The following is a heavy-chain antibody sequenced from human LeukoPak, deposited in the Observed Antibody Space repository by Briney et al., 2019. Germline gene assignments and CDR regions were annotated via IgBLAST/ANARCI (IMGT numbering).Heavy chain of an antibody. CDR2: ISHSGST. Sequence: SETLSLTCAVSSYSISSGYYWGWVRQPPGQGLEWIRSISHSGSTYYNPSFKSRATISIDTSKNQFSLKLDSVTAADTAMYYCVRAVDSYYFDSWGQGTQVAVSS. D-gene: IGHD5-18*01. CDR3: VRAVDSYYFDS. J-gene: IGHJ4*02. V-gene: IGHV4-38-2*01. CDR1: SYSISSGYY.